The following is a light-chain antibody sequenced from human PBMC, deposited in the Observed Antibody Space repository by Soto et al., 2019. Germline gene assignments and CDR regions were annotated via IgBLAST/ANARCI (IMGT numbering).Light chain of an antibody. CDR2: GAS. J-gene: IGKJ1*01. V-gene: IGKV1-39*01. CDR3: QQSYSTPRT. CDR1: QSISSF. Sequence: DIQMTQSPSSLSASVGDRVTITCRASQSISSFLNWYQQKPGKAPKLLIYGASSFQSGVPSRFSGSGSGTDFTLTIRSLQPEDFATYYCQQSYSTPRTFGQGTKVEIK.